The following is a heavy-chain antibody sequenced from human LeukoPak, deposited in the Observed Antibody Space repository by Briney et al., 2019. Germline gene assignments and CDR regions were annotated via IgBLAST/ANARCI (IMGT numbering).Heavy chain of an antibody. CDR2: IKQDGSEK. Sequence: GGSLRLSCAASGLTFSSYGITWVRQTPGKGLGWVANIKQDGSEKYYVDSVKGRFTISRDNAKNSLYLQMNSLRAEDTAVYYCARSGTRGDASDIWGQGAMVTVSS. CDR3: ARSGTRGDASDI. J-gene: IGHJ3*02. CDR1: GLTFSSYG. D-gene: IGHD5-12*01. V-gene: IGHV3-7*03.